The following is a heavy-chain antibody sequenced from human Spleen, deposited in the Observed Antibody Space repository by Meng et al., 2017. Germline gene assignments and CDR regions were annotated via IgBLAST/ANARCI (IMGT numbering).Heavy chain of an antibody. J-gene: IGHJ5*02. CDR2: IHWDDEK. CDR1: GFSLSTSGVG. V-gene: IGHV2-5*02. CDR3: AHSPSTFNWFDP. D-gene: IGHD3-16*01. Sequence: QITLKESGPTLVKATQTLTLTCTFSGFSLSTSGVGVAWIRQPPGKALEWLALIHWDDEKRYRPSLKSRLTITKDTPKNQVVLTITNMNPVDTATYYCAHSPSTFNWFDPWGQGTLVTVSS.